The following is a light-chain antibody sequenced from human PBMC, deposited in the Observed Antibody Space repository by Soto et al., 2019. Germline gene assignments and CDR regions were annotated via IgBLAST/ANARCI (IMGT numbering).Light chain of an antibody. J-gene: IGLJ3*02. V-gene: IGLV2-14*01. CDR3: SSYTTRNTWV. CDR2: EVN. CDR1: SSDVGGYNY. Sequence: QSVLTQPASVSGSPGQSITISCPGSSSDVGGYNYVSWYQQHPGKAPKVMIYEVNNRPSGVSNRFSGSKSDNTASLTISGLQAEDEADYYCSSYTTRNTWVFGGGTKLTVL.